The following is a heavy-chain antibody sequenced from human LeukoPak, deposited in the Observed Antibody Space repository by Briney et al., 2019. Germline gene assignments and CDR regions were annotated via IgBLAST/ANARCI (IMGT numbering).Heavy chain of an antibody. D-gene: IGHD1-26*01. CDR2: ITGSGGAT. CDR1: GFTFSTYA. J-gene: IGHJ4*02. V-gene: IGHV3-23*01. Sequence: PGGSLRLSCAASGFTFSTYAVNWVRQAPGKGLEWVSAITGSGGATYYADSVKGRFTISRDNSKNTLYLQMSSLRAEDTAVYYCAKAGEWELLTAHFDYWGQGTLVTVSS. CDR3: AKAGEWELLTAHFDY.